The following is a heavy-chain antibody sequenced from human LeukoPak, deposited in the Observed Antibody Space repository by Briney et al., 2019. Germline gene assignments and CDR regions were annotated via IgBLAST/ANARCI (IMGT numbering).Heavy chain of an antibody. Sequence: GGTLRLSCAASGFSFSSYAMSWVRQPPRREREGGLTIIGSGGSTYYTASVKSRFTISRDNSKNTLNLQMNSLRAEDTAVYYCAKGGYCSSTSCPNDYWGEGTLVTVSS. CDR1: GFSFSSYA. CDR3: AKGGYCSSTSCPNDY. J-gene: IGHJ4*02. V-gene: IGHV3-23*01. CDR2: IIGSGGST. D-gene: IGHD2-2*01.